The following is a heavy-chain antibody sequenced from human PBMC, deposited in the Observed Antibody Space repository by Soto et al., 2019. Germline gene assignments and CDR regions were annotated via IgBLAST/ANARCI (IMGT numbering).Heavy chain of an antibody. D-gene: IGHD3-16*01. V-gene: IGHV4-39*07. J-gene: IGHJ5*02. CDR2: VFYDGYT. CDR3: ARASSCAYDSCAFDP. CDR1: GDSISGSPYF. Sequence: SETLSLTCTVSGDSISGSPYFWGWIRQPPGKRLEWIGSVFYDGYTLYTPSLRSRVTISLDTSKNQFSLKLSSVTAADTAVYYCARASSCAYDSCAFDPWGQGTLVTVSS.